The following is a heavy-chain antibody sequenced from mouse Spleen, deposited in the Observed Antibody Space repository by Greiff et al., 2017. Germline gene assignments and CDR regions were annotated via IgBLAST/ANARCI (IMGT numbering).Heavy chain of an antibody. CDR1: GYSITSDY. CDR2: ISYSGST. Sequence: EVKLMESGPGLAKPSQTLSLTCSVTGYSITSDYWNWIRKFPGNKLEYMGYISYSGSTYYNPSLKSRISITRDTSKNQYYLQLNSVTTEDTATYYCAGSYGYGGAWFAYWGQGTLVTVSA. V-gene: IGHV3-8*01. D-gene: IGHD2-2*01. J-gene: IGHJ3*01. CDR3: AGSYGYGGAWFAY.